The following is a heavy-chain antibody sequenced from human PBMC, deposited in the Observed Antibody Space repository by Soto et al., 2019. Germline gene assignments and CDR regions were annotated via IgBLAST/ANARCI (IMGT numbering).Heavy chain of an antibody. J-gene: IGHJ6*02. CDR1: GGSFSGYY. V-gene: IGHV4-34*01. CDR3: ARTRAPTWYYYYGMDV. D-gene: IGHD1-1*01. Sequence: PSETLSLTCAVYGGSFSGYYWSWIRQPPGKGLEWIGEINHSGSTNYNPSLKSRVTISVDTSKNQFSLKLSSVTAADTAVYYCARTRAPTWYYYYGMDVWGQGTTVTVSS. CDR2: INHSGST.